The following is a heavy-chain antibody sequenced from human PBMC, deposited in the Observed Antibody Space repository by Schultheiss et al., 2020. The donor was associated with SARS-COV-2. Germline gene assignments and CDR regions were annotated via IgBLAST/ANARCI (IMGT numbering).Heavy chain of an antibody. CDR2: IYFTGIT. V-gene: IGHV4-59*01. D-gene: IGHD5-24*01. CDR1: GSSITGFF. Sequence: SETLSLTCSVSGSSITGFFWTWIRQPPGKGLDPLGNIYFTGITKYNPSLKSRVTISIDTSKNQFSLKLGSVTAADTAVYFCARATRVESLFSVRGGSFDFWGRGALVTVSS. CDR3: ARATRVESLFSVRGGSFDF. J-gene: IGHJ4*02.